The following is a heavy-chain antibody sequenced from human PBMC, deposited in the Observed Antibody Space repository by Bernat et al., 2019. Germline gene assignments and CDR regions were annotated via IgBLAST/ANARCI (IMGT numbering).Heavy chain of an antibody. J-gene: IGHJ4*02. CDR2: INPNSGGT. V-gene: IGHV1-2*06. CDR1: GYTFSGYY. D-gene: IGHD7-27*01. Sequence: QVQLVQSGAEVKKPGASVKVSCKASGYTFSGYYMHWVRQAPGQGLEWMGRINPNSGGTNYAQSLQGRVTMTRDTSISTAYMEMSRLRSDDTAVYYCARGLTGADYLGQGTLVTVSS. CDR3: ARGLTGADY.